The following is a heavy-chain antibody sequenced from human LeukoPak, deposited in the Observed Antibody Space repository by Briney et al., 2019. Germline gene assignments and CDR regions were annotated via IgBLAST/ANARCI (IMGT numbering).Heavy chain of an antibody. V-gene: IGHV4-38-2*01. CDR1: GYSISSGYY. D-gene: IGHD3-3*01. CDR2: IYHSGST. Sequence: SETLSLTCAVSGYSISSGYYWGWIRQPPGKGLEWIGSIYHSGSTYYNPSLKSRVTISVDTSKNQFSLKLSSVTAADTAVYYCARYPFWSGYNWFDPWGQGTLVTVSS. CDR3: ARYPFWSGYNWFDP. J-gene: IGHJ5*02.